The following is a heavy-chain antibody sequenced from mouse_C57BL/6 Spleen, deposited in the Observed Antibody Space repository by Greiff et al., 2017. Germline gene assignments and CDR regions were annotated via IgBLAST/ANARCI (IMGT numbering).Heavy chain of an antibody. Sequence: EVMLVESGGGLVQPKGSLKLSCAASGFSFNTYAMNWVRQAPGKGLEWVARIRSKSNNYATYYADSVKDRFTISRDDSESMLYLQMNNLKTEDTAMYYCVRGGTGAWFAYWGQGTLVTVSA. D-gene: IGHD1-1*02. CDR2: IRSKSNNYAT. V-gene: IGHV10-1*01. CDR3: VRGGTGAWFAY. J-gene: IGHJ3*01. CDR1: GFSFNTYA.